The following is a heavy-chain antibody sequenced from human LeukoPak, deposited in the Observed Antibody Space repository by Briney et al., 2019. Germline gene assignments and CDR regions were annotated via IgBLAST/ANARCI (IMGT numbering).Heavy chain of an antibody. Sequence: PSETLSLTCAVYGGSFSGYYWSWIRQPPGKGLEWIGEINHSGSTNYNPSLKSRVTISVDTSKNQFSLKLSSVTAADTAVYYCARIDWSGYYTGSTSLNWFDPWGQGTLVTVSS. J-gene: IGHJ5*02. V-gene: IGHV4-34*01. D-gene: IGHD3-3*01. CDR3: ARIDWSGYYTGSTSLNWFDP. CDR2: INHSGST. CDR1: GGSFSGYY.